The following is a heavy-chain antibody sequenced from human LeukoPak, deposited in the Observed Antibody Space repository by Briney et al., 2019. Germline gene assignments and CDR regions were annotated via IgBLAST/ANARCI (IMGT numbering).Heavy chain of an antibody. J-gene: IGHJ4*02. V-gene: IGHV4-39*01. D-gene: IGHD6-19*01. CDR2: IYYSGNT. CDR3: ARQAVADNGFDY. Sequence: SETLSLTCTVSGGSISSSSYYWGWIRQPPGKGLEWIGTIYYSGNTYYNPSLKSRVSISVDTSKKQLSLKLSSVTAADTAVYYCARQAVADNGFDYWGQGTLVTVSS. CDR1: GGSISSSSYY.